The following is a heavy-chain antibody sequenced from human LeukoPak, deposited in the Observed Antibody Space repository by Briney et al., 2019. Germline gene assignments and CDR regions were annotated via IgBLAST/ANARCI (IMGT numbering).Heavy chain of an antibody. D-gene: IGHD3-10*01. CDR1: GGSFSGYY. J-gene: IGHJ3*02. CDR3: ASKPLLWFGSVRRAFDI. Sequence: SETLSLTCAVYGGSFSGYYWSWIRQPPGKGLEWIGEINHSGSTNYNPSLKSRVTISVDTSKNQFSLKLSSVTAADTAVYYCASKPLLWFGSVRRAFDIWGQGTMVTVSS. CDR2: INHSGST. V-gene: IGHV4-34*01.